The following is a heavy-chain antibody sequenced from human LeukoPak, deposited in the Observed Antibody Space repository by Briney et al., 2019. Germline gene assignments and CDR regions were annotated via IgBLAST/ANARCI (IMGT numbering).Heavy chain of an antibody. CDR3: AKVYVWNEYYFDY. CDR1: GITFSSYA. CDR2: TSYDGINK. V-gene: IGHV3-30*04. Sequence: GGSLRLSCAASGITFSSYAMHWVRQAPGKGLEWVSVTSYDGINKYYADSVKGRFTISRDNSKNTLYLQMNSLRAEDTAVYYCAKVYVWNEYYFDYWGQGTLVTVSS. D-gene: IGHD1-1*01. J-gene: IGHJ4*02.